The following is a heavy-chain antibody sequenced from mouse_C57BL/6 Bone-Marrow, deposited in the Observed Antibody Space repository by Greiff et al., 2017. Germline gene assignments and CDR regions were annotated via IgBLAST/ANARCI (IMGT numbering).Heavy chain of an antibody. V-gene: IGHV1-19*01. J-gene: IGHJ3*01. CDR2: INPSNGGT. CDR1: GYTFTDYY. D-gene: IGHD2-3*01. CDR3: ASAGYYVAWFAY. Sequence: VQLQQSGPVLVKPGASVKMSCKASGYTFTDYYMNWVQQSHGKSLEWIGVINPSNGGTSYNQKFKGKATLTVDKSSSTAYLELNSLTSEDSAVYYCASAGYYVAWFAYWGQGTLVTVSA.